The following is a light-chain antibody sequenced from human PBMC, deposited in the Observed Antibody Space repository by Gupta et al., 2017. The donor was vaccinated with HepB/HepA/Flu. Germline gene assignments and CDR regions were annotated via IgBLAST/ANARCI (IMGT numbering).Light chain of an antibody. J-gene: IGKJ5*01. CDR1: NTRVYANNKNH. Sequence: RTHSPDPQPASLGATATINCKSSNTRVYANNKNHLAWYQQKPGQPPKLLISWASTRETGVPDSFSGSGSGTDFTLTISSLQAEDVAVYYCLQDYYIPLTFGQGTQVEIK. CDR3: LQDYYIPLT. V-gene: IGKV4-1*01. CDR2: WAS.